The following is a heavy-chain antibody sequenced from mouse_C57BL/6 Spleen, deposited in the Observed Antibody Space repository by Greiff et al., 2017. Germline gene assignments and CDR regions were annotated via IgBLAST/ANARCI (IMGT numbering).Heavy chain of an antibody. CDR3: ARGGDEDY. Sequence: QVQLQQPGAELVRPGTSVKLSCKASGYTFTSYWMHWVKQRPGQGLEWIGVIDPSDSYTNYNQKFKGKATLTVDTSSSTAYMQLSSLTSEDSAVYDCARGGDEDYWGQGTTLTVSS. J-gene: IGHJ2*01. CDR1: GYTFTSYW. CDR2: IDPSDSYT. D-gene: IGHD3-3*01. V-gene: IGHV1-59*01.